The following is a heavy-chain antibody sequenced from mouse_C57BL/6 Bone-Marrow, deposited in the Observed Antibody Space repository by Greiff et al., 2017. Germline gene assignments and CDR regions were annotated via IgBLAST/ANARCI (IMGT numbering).Heavy chain of an antibody. D-gene: IGHD2-1*01. Sequence: VKLQESGAELVKPGASVKLSCKASGYTFTSYWMHWVKQRPGQGLEWIGMIHPNSGSTNYNEKFKSKATLTVDKSSSTAYMQHSSLTSEDSAVYYCARIYYGNYYFDYWGQGTTLTVSS. CDR2: IHPNSGST. V-gene: IGHV1-64*01. CDR1: GYTFTSYW. J-gene: IGHJ2*01. CDR3: ARIYYGNYYFDY.